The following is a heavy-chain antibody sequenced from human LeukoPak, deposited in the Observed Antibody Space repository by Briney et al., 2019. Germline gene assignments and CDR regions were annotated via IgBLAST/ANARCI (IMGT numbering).Heavy chain of an antibody. CDR1: GFTVSSNY. CDR3: ARDSTSWSYYYYMYV. J-gene: IGHJ6*03. CDR2: IYSGGST. D-gene: IGHD2-2*01. V-gene: IGHV3-53*01. Sequence: GGSLRLSCAASGFTVSSNYMSWVRQAPGKGLEWVSVIYSGGSTYYADSVKGRFTISRDNSKNTLYLQINSLRAEDTAVYYYARDSTSWSYYYYMYVWGKGTTVTVSS.